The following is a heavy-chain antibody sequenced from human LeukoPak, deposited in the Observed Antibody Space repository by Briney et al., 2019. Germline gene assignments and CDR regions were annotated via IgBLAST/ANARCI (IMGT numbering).Heavy chain of an antibody. V-gene: IGHV3-33*01. CDR3: ARGVYSSGSYYFDY. CDR2: IWYDGSNK. Sequence: GGSLRLSCAASGFTFSSYGMHWVRQAPGKGLEWVAVIWYDGSNKYYADSVKGRFTISRDNSKNTLYLQMNSLRAEDTAVYYCARGVYSSGSYYFDYWGQGTLVTVSS. J-gene: IGHJ4*02. D-gene: IGHD6-19*01. CDR1: GFTFSSYG.